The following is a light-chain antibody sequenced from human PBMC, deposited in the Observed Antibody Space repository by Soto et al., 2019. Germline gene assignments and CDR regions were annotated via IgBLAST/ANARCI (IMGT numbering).Light chain of an antibody. CDR1: SDYSHYK. J-gene: IGLJ2*01. CDR3: GADHGSGSNFVVV. Sequence: QLVLTQPPSASASLGASVTLTCTLSSDYSHYKVDWYQQRPGKGPRFVMRVGTGGIVGSKGDGIPDRFSVLGSGLNRYLTIKNIQEEDESDYHCGADHGSGSNFVVVFGGGTKVTVL. CDR2: VGTGGIVG. V-gene: IGLV9-49*01.